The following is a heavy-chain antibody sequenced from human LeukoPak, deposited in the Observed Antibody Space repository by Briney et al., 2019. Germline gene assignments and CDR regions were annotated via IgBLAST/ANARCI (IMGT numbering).Heavy chain of an antibody. Sequence: ASVKVSFTASGGTFSIYAISWVRQAPGQGLEWMGGIIPIFGTANYAQKFQGRVTITADESTSTAYMELSSLRSEDTAVYYCARTDYYGSGPFDYGMDVWGQGTTVTVSS. CDR3: ARTDYYGSGPFDYGMDV. V-gene: IGHV1-69*13. D-gene: IGHD3-10*01. J-gene: IGHJ6*02. CDR2: IIPIFGTA. CDR1: GGTFSIYA.